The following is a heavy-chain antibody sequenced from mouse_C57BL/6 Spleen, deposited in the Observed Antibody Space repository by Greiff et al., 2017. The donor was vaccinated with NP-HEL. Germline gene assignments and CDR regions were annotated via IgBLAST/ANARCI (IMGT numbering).Heavy chain of an antibody. J-gene: IGHJ2*01. D-gene: IGHD1-1*01. CDR1: GYTFTSYT. V-gene: IGHV1-4*01. Sequence: VKLMESGAELARPGASVKMSCKASGYTFTSYTMHWVKQRPGQGLEWIGYINPSSGYTKYNQKFKDKATLTADKSSSTAYMQLSSLTSEDSAVYYCAREGLTTVVAFDYWGQGTTLTVSS. CDR3: AREGLTTVVAFDY. CDR2: INPSSGYT.